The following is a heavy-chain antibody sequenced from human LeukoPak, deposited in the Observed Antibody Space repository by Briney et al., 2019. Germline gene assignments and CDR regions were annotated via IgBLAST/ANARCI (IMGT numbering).Heavy chain of an antibody. Sequence: ASVKVSCKASGYTFTSYGISWVRQAPGQGLEWMGWISAYNGNTNYAQKLQGRVTMTTDTSTSTAYMELGSLRSDDTAVYYCARDSSRGILTGYCTTGYWGQGTLVTVSS. J-gene: IGHJ4*02. V-gene: IGHV1-18*01. CDR3: ARDSSRGILTGYCTTGY. CDR1: GYTFTSYG. CDR2: ISAYNGNT. D-gene: IGHD3-9*01.